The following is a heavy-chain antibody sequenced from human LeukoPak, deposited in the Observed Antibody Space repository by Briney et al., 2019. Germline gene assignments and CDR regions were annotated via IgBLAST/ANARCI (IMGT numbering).Heavy chain of an antibody. CDR3: AKLWDVDTARGTLNLDY. D-gene: IGHD5-18*01. CDR1: GYSFTSQW. CDR2: IDPSDSYT. Sequence: GESLNISCKGCGYSFTSQWITGVRQMPGKGLEWMGRIDPSDSYTNYSPSFQGHVTISADKSISTAYLQWSSLKASDTAMYYCAKLWDVDTARGTLNLDYWGQGTLVTVSS. V-gene: IGHV5-10-1*01. J-gene: IGHJ4*02.